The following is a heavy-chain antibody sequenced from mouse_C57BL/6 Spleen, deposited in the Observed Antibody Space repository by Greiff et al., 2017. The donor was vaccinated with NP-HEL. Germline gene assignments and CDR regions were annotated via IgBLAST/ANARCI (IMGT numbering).Heavy chain of an antibody. Sequence: VQLQQSGPELVKPGASVKISCKASGYAFSSSWMNWVKQRPGKGLEWIGRIYPGDGDTNYNGKFKGKATLTADKSSSTAYMQLSSLTSEDSAVYFCASYASSGYYYAMDYWGQGTSVTVSS. CDR3: ASYASSGYYYAMDY. V-gene: IGHV1-82*01. D-gene: IGHD1-1*01. J-gene: IGHJ4*01. CDR2: IYPGDGDT. CDR1: GYAFSSSW.